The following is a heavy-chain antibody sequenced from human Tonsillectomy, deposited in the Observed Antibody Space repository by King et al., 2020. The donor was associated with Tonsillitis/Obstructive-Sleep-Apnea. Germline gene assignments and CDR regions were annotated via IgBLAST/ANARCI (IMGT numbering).Heavy chain of an antibody. J-gene: IGHJ6*02. CDR1: GFTFSSYG. D-gene: IGHD2-2*02. CDR2: ISYDGSNK. CDR3: AKNPVVPAAIHSHYYYGMDV. V-gene: IGHV3-30*18. Sequence: VQLVESGGGVVQPGRSLRLSCAASGFTFSSYGMHWVRQAPGKGLEWVAFISYDGSNKYYADSVKGRFTISRDNSKNRLYLQMNSLRAGDTAVYYCAKNPVVPAAIHSHYYYGMDVWGQGTTVTVSS.